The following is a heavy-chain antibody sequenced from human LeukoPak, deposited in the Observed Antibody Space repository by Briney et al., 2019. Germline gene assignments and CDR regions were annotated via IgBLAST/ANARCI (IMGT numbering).Heavy chain of an antibody. CDR3: ARQNDFRLDY. CDR1: GYTFSSYW. D-gene: IGHD3-3*01. CDR2: IYPGDSDT. Sequence: GEALKISCKGSGYTFSSYWIGWVRQMPGKGLEWMGIIYPGDSDTRYSPSLQGQVTISVDTSIGTAYLQWSSLKASDTAIYYCARQNDFRLDYWGQGTLVTVSS. J-gene: IGHJ4*02. V-gene: IGHV5-51*01.